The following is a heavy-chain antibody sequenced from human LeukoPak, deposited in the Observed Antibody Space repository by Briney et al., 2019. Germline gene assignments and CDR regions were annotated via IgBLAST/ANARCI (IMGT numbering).Heavy chain of an antibody. D-gene: IGHD6-13*01. CDR2: IKYDASDE. CDR1: GFTFSSYA. Sequence: PGGSLRLSCAASGFTFSSYAMHWVRQAPGKGLEWVGLIKYDASDEYYADSVKGRFTISRDNSRNTLYLQMNSLRAEDTALYYCARGDSISWYAYWGRGILVTVSS. V-gene: IGHV3-33*08. CDR3: ARGDSISWYAY. J-gene: IGHJ4*02.